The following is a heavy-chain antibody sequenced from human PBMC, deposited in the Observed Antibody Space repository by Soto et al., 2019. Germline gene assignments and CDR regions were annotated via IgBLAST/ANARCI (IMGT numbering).Heavy chain of an antibody. CDR1: GFTFSSYA. CDR2: ISGSGGST. V-gene: IGHV3-23*01. CDR3: AKDLGSITIFGVVHWVPRYFDY. Sequence: PGGSLRLSCAASGFTFSSYAMSWVRQAPGKGLEWVSAISGSGGSTYYADSVKGRFTISRDNSKNTVYLQMNSLRAEDTAVYYCAKDLGSITIFGVVHWVPRYFDYWGQGTLVTVSS. D-gene: IGHD3-3*01. J-gene: IGHJ4*02.